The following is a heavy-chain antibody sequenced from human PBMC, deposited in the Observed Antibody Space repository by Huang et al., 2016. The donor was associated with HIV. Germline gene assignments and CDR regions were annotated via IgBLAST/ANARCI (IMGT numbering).Heavy chain of an antibody. CDR3: AAKIGSDGYFISRGPRSNYYSLDV. Sequence: QLQLVQSGAQVKKPGSSVNVSCKASGKTFSGSAISWVRQAPGQRREWMGGSVPRYGKPQYAQNFQGRVTITADESMTTAYMELTSLTSKDTAVYFCAAKIGSDGYFISRGPRSNYYSLDVWGQGTTVVVSS. J-gene: IGHJ6*02. D-gene: IGHD3-10*01. CDR1: GKTFSGSA. CDR2: SVPRYGKP. V-gene: IGHV1-69*13.